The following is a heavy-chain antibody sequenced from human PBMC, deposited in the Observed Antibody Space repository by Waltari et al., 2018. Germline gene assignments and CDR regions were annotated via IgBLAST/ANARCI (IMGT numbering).Heavy chain of an antibody. D-gene: IGHD1-1*01. CDR1: GFTFSSYG. CDR2: IWYDGSNK. J-gene: IGHJ4*02. CDR3: AKDLEGNYFDY. V-gene: IGHV3-33*06. Sequence: QVQLVESGGGVVQPGRSLRLSCAASGFTFSSYGMHWVRQAPGKGLEWVAVIWYDGSNKYYADSVKGRFTISRDNSKNTLYLQMNSLRAEDTAVYYCAKDLEGNYFDYWGQGTLVIVSS.